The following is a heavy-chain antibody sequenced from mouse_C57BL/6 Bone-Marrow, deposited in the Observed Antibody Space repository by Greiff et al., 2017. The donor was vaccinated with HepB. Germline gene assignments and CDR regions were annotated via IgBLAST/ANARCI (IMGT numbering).Heavy chain of an antibody. CDR2: IRNKANGYTT. V-gene: IGHV7-3*01. CDR3: ASYYGGDDGY. Sequence: EVQRVESGGGLVQPGGSLSLSCAASGFTFTDYYMSWVRQPPGKALEWLGFIRNKANGYTTEYSVSVKGRFTISRDNSQSILYLQMNDLRAEDSATYYGASYYGGDDGYWGQETLVTVSA. J-gene: IGHJ3*01. D-gene: IGHD1-1*02. CDR1: GFTFTDYY.